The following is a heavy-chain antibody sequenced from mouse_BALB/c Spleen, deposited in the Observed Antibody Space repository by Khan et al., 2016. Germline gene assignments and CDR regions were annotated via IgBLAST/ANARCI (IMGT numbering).Heavy chain of an antibody. D-gene: IGHD1-1*01. Sequence: QVRLQQSGAELMKPGASVKISCKATAYTFSSYWIEWIKQRPGHGLEWIGEIFPGSGSTIYNEKFKGKATFTADTSSNTAYIQLSSLTSEDSAVYYCARRGGNYWFFYVWGAGTAVTVSA. CDR2: IFPGSGST. V-gene: IGHV1-9*01. CDR3: ARRGGNYWFFYV. J-gene: IGHJ1*01. CDR1: AYTFSSYW.